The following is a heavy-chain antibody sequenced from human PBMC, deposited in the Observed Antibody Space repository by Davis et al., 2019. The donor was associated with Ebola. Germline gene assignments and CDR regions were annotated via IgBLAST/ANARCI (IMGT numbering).Heavy chain of an antibody. D-gene: IGHD4-17*01. CDR2: IYYSGST. Sequence: SETLSLTCTVSGGSISSGGYYWSWIRQHPGKGLEWIGCIYYSGSTYYNPSLKSRVTISVDTSKNQFSLKLSSVTAADTAVYYCARAPTTVTTCWFDPWGQGTLVTVSS. CDR1: GGSISSGGYY. V-gene: IGHV4-31*03. CDR3: ARAPTTVTTCWFDP. J-gene: IGHJ5*02.